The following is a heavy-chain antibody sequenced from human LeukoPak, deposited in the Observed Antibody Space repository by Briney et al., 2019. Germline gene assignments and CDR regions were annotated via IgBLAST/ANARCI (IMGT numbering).Heavy chain of an antibody. J-gene: IGHJ4*02. CDR2: IYTSGST. CDR3: ARASYSYDINGWVPFDY. D-gene: IGHD3-22*01. V-gene: IGHV4-4*07. Sequence: PSETLSLTCTVSGGTISSYYWSWIRQPAGKGLEWIGRIYTSGSTNYNPSLKSRVTISGDTSKNQFSLRLSSVTAADTAVYYCARASYSYDINGWVPFDYWGQGTLVTVSS. CDR1: GGTISSYY.